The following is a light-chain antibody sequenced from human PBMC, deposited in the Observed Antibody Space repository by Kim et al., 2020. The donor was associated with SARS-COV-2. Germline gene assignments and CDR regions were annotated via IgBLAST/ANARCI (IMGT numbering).Light chain of an antibody. CDR2: DVS. CDR1: RSDGGGENY. V-gene: IGLV2-14*04. J-gene: IGLJ3*02. CDR3: SSYTSSSTWV. Sequence: GEAITMESTGKRSDGGGENYDSWYQKKRGNAAKSMIYDVSKRPARVSNRFSGSKWGNTASLTISGLQAEEEADYYCSSYTSSSTWVFGGGTQLTVL.